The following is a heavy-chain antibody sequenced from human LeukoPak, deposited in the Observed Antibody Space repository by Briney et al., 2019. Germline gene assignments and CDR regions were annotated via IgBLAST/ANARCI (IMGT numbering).Heavy chain of an antibody. Sequence: PVKVSCKASGGPFTSYGISWVRQAPGHGLEWMGKIIPIYGRANYGQKFQGRVTITADELTTTSYMELSSLTAEDMAVYYCAAGGAYEFRDDYWGQGTLVTVSS. D-gene: IGHD3-3*01. CDR3: AAGGAYEFRDDY. J-gene: IGHJ4*02. CDR2: IIPIYGRA. V-gene: IGHV1-69*13. CDR1: GGPFTSYG.